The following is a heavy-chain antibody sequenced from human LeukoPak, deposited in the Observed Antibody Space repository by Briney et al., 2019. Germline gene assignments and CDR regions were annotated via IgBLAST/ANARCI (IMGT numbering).Heavy chain of an antibody. Sequence: SETPSLTCTVSGGSISSYYWSWIRQPPGKGLEWIGYIYYSGSTNYNPSLKSRVTISVDTSKNQFSLKLSSVTAADTAVYYCAKYGDYGYYYGMDVWGQGTTVTVSS. J-gene: IGHJ6*02. CDR3: AKYGDYGYYYGMDV. CDR1: GGSISSYY. V-gene: IGHV4-59*08. CDR2: IYYSGST. D-gene: IGHD4-17*01.